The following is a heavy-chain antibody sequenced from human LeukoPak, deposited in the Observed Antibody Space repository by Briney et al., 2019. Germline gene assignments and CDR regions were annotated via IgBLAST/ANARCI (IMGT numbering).Heavy chain of an antibody. Sequence: PGGSLRLSCAASGFNFSGYWMHWVRQAPGKGLAWVSRINSDGSDTTYADSVKGRFTISRDNAKNTLDLQMNSLRAEDTAVYYCARDAWITGRPPDYWGQGTLVTVSP. CDR1: GFNFSGYW. V-gene: IGHV3-74*01. D-gene: IGHD3-16*01. CDR2: INSDGSDT. CDR3: ARDAWITGRPPDY. J-gene: IGHJ4*02.